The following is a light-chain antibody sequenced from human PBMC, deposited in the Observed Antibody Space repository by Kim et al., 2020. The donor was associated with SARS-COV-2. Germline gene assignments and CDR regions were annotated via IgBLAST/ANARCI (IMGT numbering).Light chain of an antibody. Sequence: QLVLTQSPSASASLGASVKLTCTLSSGHSSYAIAWHQQQPEKGPRYLMKLNSDGSHSKGDGIPDRFSGSSSGAERYLTISSLQSEDEADYYCQTWGTGIQGFGGGTQLNVL. CDR3: QTWGTGIQG. CDR2: LNSDGSH. J-gene: IGLJ2*01. CDR1: SGHSSYA. V-gene: IGLV4-69*01.